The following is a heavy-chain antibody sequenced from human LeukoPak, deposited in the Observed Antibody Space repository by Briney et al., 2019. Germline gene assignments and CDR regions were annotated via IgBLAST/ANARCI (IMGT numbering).Heavy chain of an antibody. J-gene: IGHJ6*04. CDR1: GFTFINFA. D-gene: IGHD4/OR15-4a*01. V-gene: IGHV3-23*01. Sequence: GESLRLSCAASGFTFINFAMTWVRQSPGKGLEWVSFIDGSGDRTSYVDSVKGRFTISRDNSKNTLSLQMNSLRVEDAAVYYCAKTLVPPAHLDSNFYFYGMDVWGEGTAVTVSS. CDR3: AKTLVPPAHLDSNFYFYGMDV. CDR2: IDGSGDRT.